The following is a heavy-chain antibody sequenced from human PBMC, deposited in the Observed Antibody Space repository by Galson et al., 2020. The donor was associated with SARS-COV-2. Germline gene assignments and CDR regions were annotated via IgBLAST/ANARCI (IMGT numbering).Heavy chain of an antibody. CDR1: GGSISTRSYY. Sequence: SETLSLTCTVSGGSISTRSYYWGWIRQPPGKGLEWIASVLYTGSTSYNPSLKSRVTISVDTSKNKFSLKVTSVTAADTAVYFCARRGDTVAWFYWGQGALVTVSS. V-gene: IGHV4-39*01. CDR3: ARRGDTVAWFY. J-gene: IGHJ4*02. D-gene: IGHD3-3*01. CDR2: VLYTGST.